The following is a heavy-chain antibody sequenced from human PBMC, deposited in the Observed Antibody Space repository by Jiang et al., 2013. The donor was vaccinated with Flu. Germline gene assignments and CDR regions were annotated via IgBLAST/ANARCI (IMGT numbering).Heavy chain of an antibody. D-gene: IGHD3-22*01. Sequence: LLKPSETLSLTCAVSGYSISSGYYWGWIRQPPGKGLEWIGSIYNSGSTYYNPSLKSRVTISVDTSKNQFSLNLSSATAADTAVYYCARDHNSYYFDSSAAYRNRFDPGAREPWSPSPQ. CDR2: IYNSGST. V-gene: IGHV4-38-2*02. CDR1: GYSISSGYY. CDR3: ARDHNSYYFDSSAAYRNRFDP. J-gene: IGHJ5*02.